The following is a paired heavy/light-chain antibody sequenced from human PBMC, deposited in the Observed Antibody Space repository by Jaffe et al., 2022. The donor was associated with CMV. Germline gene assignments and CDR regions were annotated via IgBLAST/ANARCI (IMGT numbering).Light chain of an antibody. CDR3: CSYAGTYTWV. CDR1: SRDVGDYNF. Sequence: QSALTQPRSVSGSPGQSVTFSCTGTSRDVGDYNFVSWYQQHPGKAPKLIIYDVTKRPSGVPDRFSGSKSGNTASLTISGLQAEDEADYYCCSYAGTYTWVFGAGAKLTVL. J-gene: IGLJ3*02. V-gene: IGLV2-11*01. CDR2: DVT.
Heavy chain of an antibody. CDR2: IYYSGSS. D-gene: IGHD2-8*01. Sequence: QLQLQESGPGLVKSSETLSLTCTVSGGSIRSSTYFWGWIRQPPGKGLEWIGSIYYSGSSYYNPSLKSRVTISVDTSKNQLSLKLRSVTAADTAVYYCTRHRYCTDAVCYIYNWFDPWGQGTLVTVSS. J-gene: IGHJ5*02. CDR3: TRHRYCTDAVCYIYNWFDP. CDR1: GGSIRSSTYF. V-gene: IGHV4-39*01.